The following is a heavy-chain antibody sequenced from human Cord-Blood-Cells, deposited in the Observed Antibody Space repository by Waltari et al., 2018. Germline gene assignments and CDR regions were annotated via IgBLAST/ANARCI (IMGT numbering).Heavy chain of an antibody. Sequence: EVQLVESGGGLIQPGGSLRLSCAASGFTVSSNYMSWVRQAPGKGLGWVSVIYSGGSTYYADSVKGRFTSARDNSKNTLYLQMNSLRAEDTAVYYCARHRESSSFDYWSQGTLVTVSS. V-gene: IGHV3-53*01. J-gene: IGHJ4*02. CDR3: ARHRESSSFDY. D-gene: IGHD6-6*01. CDR2: IYSGGST. CDR1: GFTVSSNY.